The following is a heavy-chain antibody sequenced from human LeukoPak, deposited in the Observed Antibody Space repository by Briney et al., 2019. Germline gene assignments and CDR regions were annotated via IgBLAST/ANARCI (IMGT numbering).Heavy chain of an antibody. J-gene: IGHJ1*01. D-gene: IGHD2-2*01. CDR2: ISDDGTNE. CDR1: GFTFSSYA. CDR3: ARGSEGSCSSTSCPRYFQH. V-gene: IGHV3-30-3*01. Sequence: PGRSLRLSCAASGFTFSSYAFHWVRQAPGRGLEWVAVISDDGTNENYGDSVKGRFTISRDNSKNTLYLQMNSLRAEDTAVYYCARGSEGSCSSTSCPRYFQHWGQGTLVTVSS.